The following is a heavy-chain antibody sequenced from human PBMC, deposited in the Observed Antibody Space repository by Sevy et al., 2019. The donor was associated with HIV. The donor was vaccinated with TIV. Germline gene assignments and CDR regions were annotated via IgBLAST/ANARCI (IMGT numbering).Heavy chain of an antibody. CDR3: ARERRSSGIDY. D-gene: IGHD3-10*01. J-gene: IGHJ4*01. Sequence: GGSLRLSCTASGFAFSTYGMHWVRQAPGKGLEWVAIIWYEGINKDYAEPVKGRFTISRDNSKNTLYLQMNSLRVDDTAAYYCARERRSSGIDYWGQRTLVTVSS. V-gene: IGHV3-33*01. CDR2: IWYEGINK. CDR1: GFAFSTYG.